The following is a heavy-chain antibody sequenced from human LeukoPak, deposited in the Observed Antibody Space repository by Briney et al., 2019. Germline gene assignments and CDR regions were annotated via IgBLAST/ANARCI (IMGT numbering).Heavy chain of an antibody. D-gene: IGHD5-12*01. CDR1: GFTFSSYW. V-gene: IGHV3-74*01. CDR2: INSDGSST. CDR3: AKDGGSGYGAGFDY. J-gene: IGHJ4*02. Sequence: GGSLRLSCAASGFTFSSYWMHWVRQAPGKGLVWVSRINSDGSSTNYADSVKGRFSISRDNAKNTLYLQMNSLRAEDTAVYYCAKDGGSGYGAGFDYWGQGTLVTVSS.